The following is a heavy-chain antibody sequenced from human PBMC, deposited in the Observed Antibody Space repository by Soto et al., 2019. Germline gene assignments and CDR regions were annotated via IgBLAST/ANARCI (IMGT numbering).Heavy chain of an antibody. J-gene: IGHJ4*02. CDR3: ASHYFDSWTGHYTAVFYFDF. V-gene: IGHV4-39*01. Sequence: SEPLSLTCTLSGGSIISSKHYFAWSRQPPGEGLEGIGSLYHSTTTDYNPSLNSRVTISGDTSKNKFYLKVSYVTAGDTALDFGASHYFDSWTGHYTAVFYFDFWGQAALVP. D-gene: IGHD3-9*01. CDR1: GGSIISSKHY. CDR2: LYHSTTT.